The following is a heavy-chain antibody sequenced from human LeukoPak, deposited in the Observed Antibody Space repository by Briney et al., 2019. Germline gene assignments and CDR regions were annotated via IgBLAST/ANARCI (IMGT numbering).Heavy chain of an antibody. V-gene: IGHV3-7*01. D-gene: IGHD3-16*02. CDR2: IKEDGSNL. Sequence: PGGSLRLSCAASGFTFSSYWMGWVRQAPGKGLEWVANIKEDGSNLYYLDSVKGRFTISRDNAKNSLHLQMNSLRAEDTAVYFCARVICDYVWGSYRCHFDYWGQGTLVIVSS. CDR3: ARVICDYVWGSYRCHFDY. CDR1: GFTFSSYW. J-gene: IGHJ4*02.